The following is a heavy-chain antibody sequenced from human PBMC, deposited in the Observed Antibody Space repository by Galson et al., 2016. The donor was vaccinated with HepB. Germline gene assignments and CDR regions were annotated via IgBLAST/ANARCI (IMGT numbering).Heavy chain of an antibody. D-gene: IGHD3-3*01. J-gene: IGHJ4*02. CDR1: GFRFSDYY. CDR2: ISSSSSYI. Sequence: SLRLSCAASGFRFSDYYMNWVRQAPGKGLEWVSSISSSSSYIYYADSVKGRFSISRDNAKKSLFLQMNSLRVEDTAVYYCATVPILGAVARYLGYWGQGTLVTVSS. V-gene: IGHV3-21*01. CDR3: ATVPILGAVARYLGY.